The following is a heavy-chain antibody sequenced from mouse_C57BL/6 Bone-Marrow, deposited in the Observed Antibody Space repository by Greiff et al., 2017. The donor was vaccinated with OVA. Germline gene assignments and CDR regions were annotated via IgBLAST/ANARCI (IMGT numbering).Heavy chain of an antibody. V-gene: IGHV2-2*01. D-gene: IGHD2-2*01. Sequence: VMLVESGPGLVQPSQSLSITCTVSGFSLTSYGVHWVRQSPGKGLEWLGVIWSGGSTDYNAAFISRLSISRDNSKSQVFFKMKSLQADDTAIYYCAREEVTSFAYWGQGTLVTVSA. CDR1: GFSLTSYG. CDR3: AREEVTSFAY. CDR2: IWSGGST. J-gene: IGHJ3*01.